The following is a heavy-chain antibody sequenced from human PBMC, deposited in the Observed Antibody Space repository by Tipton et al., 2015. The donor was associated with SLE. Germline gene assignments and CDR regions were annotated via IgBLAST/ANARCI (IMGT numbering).Heavy chain of an antibody. CDR2: IYYSGST. CDR3: ARGKDYDFWSGYYRRDASDI. V-gene: IGHV4-59*12. D-gene: IGHD3-3*01. Sequence: GLVKPSETLSLTCTVSGGSISSYYWSWIRQPPGKGLEWIGYIYYSGSTIHNPSLKSRVTMSVDTSKNQFSLKLSSVTAADTSVYYCARGKDYDFWSGYYRRDASDIWGQGTMVTVSS. CDR1: GGSISSYY. J-gene: IGHJ3*02.